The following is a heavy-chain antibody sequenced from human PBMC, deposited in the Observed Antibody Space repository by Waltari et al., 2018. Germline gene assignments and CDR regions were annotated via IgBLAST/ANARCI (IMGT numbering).Heavy chain of an antibody. V-gene: IGHV3-23*01. J-gene: IGHJ4*02. CDR2: ISGSGGSR. CDR3: AKDFGYCSSTSCAVDY. D-gene: IGHD2-2*01. Sequence: EVQLLESGGGLVQPGGSLRLSCAASGFTFSRYAMSWVRHAPGKGLGWVSAISGSGGSRYYADSVKGRFTISRDNSKNTLYLQMNSLRAEDTAVYYCAKDFGYCSSTSCAVDYWGQGTLVTVSS. CDR1: GFTFSRYA.